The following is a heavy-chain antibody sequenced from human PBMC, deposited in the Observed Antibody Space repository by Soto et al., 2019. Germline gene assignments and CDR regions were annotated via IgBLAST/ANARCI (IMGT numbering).Heavy chain of an antibody. Sequence: PSETLSLTCAVYGGSFSGYSWTWIRQPPGTGLEWIGEINHSGSTNYNPSLKSRVTISVDTSKNQFSLKLTSVTAADTAVYYCARTYGDYFIDYWGQGSLVTVSS. CDR2: INHSGST. CDR3: ARTYGDYFIDY. CDR1: GGSFSGYS. V-gene: IGHV4-34*01. J-gene: IGHJ4*02. D-gene: IGHD4-17*01.